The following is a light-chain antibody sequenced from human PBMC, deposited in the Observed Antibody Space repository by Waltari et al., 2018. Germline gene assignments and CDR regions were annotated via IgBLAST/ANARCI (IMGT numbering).Light chain of an antibody. CDR2: LTS. CDR3: QQYFRGPIS. J-gene: IGKJ3*01. CDR1: QSLVYSDGNTY. Sequence: DVVMTQSPLSLPVTLRQPASIPCMSSQSLVYSDGNTYLNWFQQRPGQPPRLLIYLTSTRESGVPDRFSGSGSGTDFTLTISSLQTEDVATYFCQQYFRGPISFGPGTKLEMK. V-gene: IGKV2-30*01.